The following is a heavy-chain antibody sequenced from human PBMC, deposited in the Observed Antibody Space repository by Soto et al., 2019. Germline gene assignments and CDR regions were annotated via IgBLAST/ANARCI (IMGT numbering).Heavy chain of an antibody. D-gene: IGHD3-22*01. CDR2: ISAYNGNT. CDR3: ARDEVYWNYYDSSGYHEYYFDY. CDR1: GYTFTSYG. J-gene: IGHJ4*02. V-gene: IGHV1-18*01. Sequence: QVPLVQSGAEVKKPGASVKVSCKASGYTFTSYGISWVRQAPGQGLEWMGWISAYNGNTNYAQKLQARVTMTTDTSTSTAYMELRSLRSDDTAGYYCARDEVYWNYYDSSGYHEYYFDYWGQGTLVTVSS.